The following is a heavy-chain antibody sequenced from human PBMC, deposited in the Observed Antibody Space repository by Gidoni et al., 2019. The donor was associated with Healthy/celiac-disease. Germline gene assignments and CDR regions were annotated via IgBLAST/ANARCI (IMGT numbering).Heavy chain of an antibody. CDR2: INPSGGST. CDR3: ARGPHRFTFGGEDDY. D-gene: IGHD3-16*01. J-gene: IGHJ4*02. V-gene: IGHV1-46*01. Sequence: APGQGLEWMGIINPSGGSTSYAQKFQGRVTMTRDTSTSTVYMELSSLRSEDTAVYYCARGPHRFTFGGEDDYWGQGTLVTVSS.